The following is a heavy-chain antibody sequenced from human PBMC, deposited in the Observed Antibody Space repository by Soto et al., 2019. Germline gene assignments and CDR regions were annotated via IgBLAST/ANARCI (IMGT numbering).Heavy chain of an antibody. Sequence: EVQLKESGGGLVQPGGSLRLSCAASGFTFSRYSMNWVRQAPGKGLEWVSFISSSGRTIYYAASVKGRFTISRENATHSLNLQMTNLRHEDTAVYYCASARDYGANTPYFESWGPGTLVTVST. V-gene: IGHV3-48*02. CDR3: ASARDYGANTPYFES. J-gene: IGHJ4*02. CDR2: ISSSGRTI. D-gene: IGHD4-17*01. CDR1: GFTFSRYS.